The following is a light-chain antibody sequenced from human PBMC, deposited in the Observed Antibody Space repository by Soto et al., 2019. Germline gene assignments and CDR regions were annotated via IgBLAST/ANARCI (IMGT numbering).Light chain of an antibody. Sequence: QSALTQPASVSGSPGQSITISYTGTSSDIGGYNYVSWYQQHPGKAPKLMIYEVSNRPSGVSNRFSGSSSGNTASRTISGLQAEDEADYYFSSYTSSSVWVFGGGTKLTVL. CDR1: SSDIGGYNY. CDR2: EVS. V-gene: IGLV2-14*01. CDR3: SSYTSSSVWV. J-gene: IGLJ3*02.